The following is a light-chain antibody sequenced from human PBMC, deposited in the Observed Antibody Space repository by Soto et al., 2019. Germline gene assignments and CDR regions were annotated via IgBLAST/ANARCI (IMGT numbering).Light chain of an antibody. CDR2: DVS. CDR3: SAYPSRSTRV. V-gene: IGLV2-14*01. CDR1: SSDVGGYNY. Sequence: QSALTQPASVSGSPGQSITISCTGTSSDVGGYNYVSWYQQHPGKAPKLIIYDVSNRPSGVSNRFSGSKSGNTASLTISGLQAEDEADYYCSAYPSRSTRVFGGGTKVTVL. J-gene: IGLJ2*01.